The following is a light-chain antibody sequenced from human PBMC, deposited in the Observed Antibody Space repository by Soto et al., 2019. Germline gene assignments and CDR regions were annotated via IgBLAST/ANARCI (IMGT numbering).Light chain of an antibody. CDR2: DAS. J-gene: IGKJ1*01. V-gene: IGKV1-5*01. CDR1: QSISSW. Sequence: IPMTQSPSTLSASVGDRVTITCRASQSISSWFAWYQQKTGKAPKLLIYDASSLKSGVPSRFSGSGSGTEFTLTISSLQPDDFATYYCQQYNSYSTFGQGTKVEIK. CDR3: QQYNSYST.